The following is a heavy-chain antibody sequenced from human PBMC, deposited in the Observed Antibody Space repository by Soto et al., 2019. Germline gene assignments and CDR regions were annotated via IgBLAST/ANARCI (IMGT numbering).Heavy chain of an antibody. CDR3: ARGYGAGSYFSDY. Sequence: EVQLVESGEGLMQPGGSLRLSCAASGFTVSSNFMTWVRQAPGKGLEWVSSSYSGGNSYYADSVKGRFTISRDDFKNTLYLQMNSLRAEDTAVYFCARGYGAGSYFSDYWGQGTLVTVSS. V-gene: IGHV3-53*01. CDR2: SYSGGNS. CDR1: GFTVSSNF. J-gene: IGHJ4*02. D-gene: IGHD3-10*01.